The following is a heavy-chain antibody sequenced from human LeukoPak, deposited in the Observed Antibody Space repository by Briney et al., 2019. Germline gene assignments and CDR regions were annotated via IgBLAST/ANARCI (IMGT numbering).Heavy chain of an antibody. V-gene: IGHV3-48*03. CDR2: ISSSGSTI. J-gene: IGHJ4*02. CDR3: ARGPYYRVAVTGTREGDD. Sequence: PGGSLRLSCAASGFTFSSYEMNWVRQAPGKGLEWVSYISSSGSTIYYADSVKGRFTISRDNAKNSLYLQMNGLRAEDTAVYYCARGPYYRVAVTGTREGDDWGQGTLVTVSS. D-gene: IGHD6-19*01. CDR1: GFTFSSYE.